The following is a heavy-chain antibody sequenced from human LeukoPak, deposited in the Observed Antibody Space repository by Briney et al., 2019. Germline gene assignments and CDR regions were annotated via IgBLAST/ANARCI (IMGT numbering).Heavy chain of an antibody. D-gene: IGHD4-17*01. CDR1: GGSISSYY. Sequence: SETLSLTRTVSGGSISSYYWSWLRQPPGKGLEWIGYVYYSGITDYNPSLKSRVTISVDTSKSQFSLKLSSVTAADTAVYYCARHLTSGDYFDYWGQGTLVTVSS. V-gene: IGHV4-59*08. CDR2: VYYSGIT. J-gene: IGHJ4*02. CDR3: ARHLTSGDYFDY.